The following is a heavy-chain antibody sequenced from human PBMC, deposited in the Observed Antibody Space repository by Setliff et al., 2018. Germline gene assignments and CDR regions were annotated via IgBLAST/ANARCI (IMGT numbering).Heavy chain of an antibody. D-gene: IGHD6-25*01. CDR3: ARLGAPASHDAFDI. CDR1: GYRFTTYW. Sequence: GESLKISCKGSGYRFTTYWIGWVRQMPGKGLEWMGIVFSGDSDTRYSPSFQGQVTMSADKSINTAYLQWSSLKASDTATYYCARLGAPASHDAFDIWGQGTTVTVSS. CDR2: VFSGDSDT. V-gene: IGHV5-51*01. J-gene: IGHJ3*02.